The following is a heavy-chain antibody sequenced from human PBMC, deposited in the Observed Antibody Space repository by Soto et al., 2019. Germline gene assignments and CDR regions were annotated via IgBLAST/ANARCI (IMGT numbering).Heavy chain of an antibody. J-gene: IGHJ5*02. CDR3: ASGGITGPRDNWFDP. CDR2: IIPIFGTA. D-gene: IGHD1-20*01. V-gene: IGHV1-69*13. CDR1: GGTFSSYA. Sequence: ASVKVSCKASGGTFSSYAISWVRQAPGQGLEWMGGIIPIFGTANYAQKFQGRVTITADESTSTAYMELSSLRSEDTAVYYCASGGITGPRDNWFDPWGQGTLVTVSS.